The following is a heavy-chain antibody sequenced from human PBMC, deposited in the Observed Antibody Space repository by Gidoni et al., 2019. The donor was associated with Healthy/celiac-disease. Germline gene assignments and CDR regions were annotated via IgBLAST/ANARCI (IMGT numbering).Heavy chain of an antibody. CDR3: ARDRIYSNYAVPYYYGMDV. Sequence: QVQLVESGGGLVKPGVSLRLSCAASGFTFSDYYMSWIRQAPGKGLEWVSYISSSGSTIYYADSVKGRFTISRDNAKNSLYLQMNSLRAEDTAVYYCARDRIYSNYAVPYYYGMDVWGQGTTVTVSS. CDR2: ISSSGSTI. D-gene: IGHD4-4*01. J-gene: IGHJ6*02. CDR1: GFTFSDYY. V-gene: IGHV3-11*01.